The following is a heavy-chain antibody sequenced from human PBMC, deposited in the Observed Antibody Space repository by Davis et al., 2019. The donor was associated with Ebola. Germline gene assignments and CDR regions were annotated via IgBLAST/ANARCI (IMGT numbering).Heavy chain of an antibody. V-gene: IGHV4-34*01. Sequence: SETLSLTCVVYGGSFSGYYWSWIRQPPGKGLEWIGYIYHSGSTYYNPSLKSRVTISVDRSKNQFSLKLSSVTAADTAVYYCARGMTTVTTRWFDPWGQGTLVTVSS. D-gene: IGHD4-11*01. CDR3: ARGMTTVTTRWFDP. J-gene: IGHJ5*02. CDR2: IYHSGST. CDR1: GGSFSGYY.